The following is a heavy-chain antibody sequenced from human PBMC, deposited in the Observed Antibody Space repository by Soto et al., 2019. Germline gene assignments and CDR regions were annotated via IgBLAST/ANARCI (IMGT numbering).Heavy chain of an antibody. CDR2: INAGNGDT. V-gene: IGHV1-3*01. CDR3: ARAISGYVT. D-gene: IGHD5-12*01. CDR1: GINYNTYA. Sequence: QVQLVQSGAEMKKPGASVKLSCKTSGINYNTYAIHWVRQAPGQGLEWMGWINAGNGDTRYSQNFQVRVTLTRDTSASTVYMDLDSLKSEDTGVYYCARAISGYVTWGQGTLVTVSS. J-gene: IGHJ4*02.